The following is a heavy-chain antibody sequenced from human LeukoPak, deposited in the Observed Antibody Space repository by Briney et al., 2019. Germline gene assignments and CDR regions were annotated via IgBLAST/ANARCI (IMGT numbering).Heavy chain of an antibody. D-gene: IGHD6-13*01. J-gene: IGHJ4*02. V-gene: IGHV3-15*01. CDR2: IKSKTNGGTT. CDR3: TTDEAYSSSWELDY. Sequence: GGSLRLSCTASGFTFGDYAMSWVRQAPGKGLEWVGRIKSKTNGGTTDYAAPVKGRFSISRDDSENTVYLQMNSLKTEDTAVYYCTTDEAYSSSWELDYWGQGTLVTVSS. CDR1: GFTFGDYA.